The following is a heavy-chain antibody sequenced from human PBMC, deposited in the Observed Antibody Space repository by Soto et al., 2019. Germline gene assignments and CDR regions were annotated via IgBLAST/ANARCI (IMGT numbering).Heavy chain of an antibody. CDR1: GGTFSSYT. CDR2: IIPILGIA. CDR3: ARVRKSHYFDY. Sequence: QVQLVQSGAEVKKPGSSVKVSCKATGGTFSSYTISWVRQAPGQGLEWMGRIIPILGIANYAQKFQGRVTITADKSTSTAYMELSSLRSEDTAVYYCARVRKSHYFDYWGQGTLVTVSS. V-gene: IGHV1-69*02. J-gene: IGHJ4*02.